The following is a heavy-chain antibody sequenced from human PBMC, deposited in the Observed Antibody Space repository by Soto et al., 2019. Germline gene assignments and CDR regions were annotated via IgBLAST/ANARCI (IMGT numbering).Heavy chain of an antibody. V-gene: IGHV4-59*08. Sequence: SETLSLTCTVSGGSMNTYYWGWFRQPPGKGLEWVGYIYYSGSTTYSPSLKSRITISVDTSKNQFSLKLDSVTAADTAVYYCARLGGYYQAFDQWGQGSLVTVS. D-gene: IGHD3-22*01. CDR2: IYYSGST. CDR3: ARLGGYYQAFDQ. J-gene: IGHJ4*02. CDR1: GGSMNTYY.